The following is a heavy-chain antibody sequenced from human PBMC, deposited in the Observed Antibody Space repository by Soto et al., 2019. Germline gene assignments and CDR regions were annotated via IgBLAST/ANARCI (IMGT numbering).Heavy chain of an antibody. Sequence: GXSLRLSCAASGFTFSSYAISWVVQAPGKGLEWVSAISGSGGSTYYADSVKGRFTISRDNSKNTLYLQMNSLRAEDTAVYYCAKDPYDSSGYYFFDYWGQGTLVTVSS. CDR3: AKDPYDSSGYYFFDY. CDR2: ISGSGGST. D-gene: IGHD3-22*01. CDR1: GFTFSSYA. V-gene: IGHV3-23*01. J-gene: IGHJ4*02.